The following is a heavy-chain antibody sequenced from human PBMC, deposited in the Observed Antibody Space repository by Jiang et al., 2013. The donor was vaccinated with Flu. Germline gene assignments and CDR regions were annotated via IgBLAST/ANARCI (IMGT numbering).Heavy chain of an antibody. V-gene: IGHV2-5*02. CDR1: GFSLSTDGLGLG. CDR2: IYWDDDK. Sequence: KPTQTLTLTCTFSGFSLSTDGLGLGVAWIRQPPVKALEWLALIYWDDDKRYSPGLKSRLTISKDTSKNQVVLRMANMDPVDTATYYCARILGVSDDGGGYYDGMRFDPWGQGTLVTVSS. J-gene: IGHJ5*02. D-gene: IGHD3-22*01. CDR3: ARILGVSDDGGGYYDGMRFDP.